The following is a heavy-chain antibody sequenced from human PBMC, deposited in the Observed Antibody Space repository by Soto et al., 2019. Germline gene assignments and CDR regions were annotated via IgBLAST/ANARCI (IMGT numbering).Heavy chain of an antibody. CDR2: INHSGST. CDR1: GGSFSGYY. D-gene: IGHD2-15*01. CDR3: ARTPLGYCSGGSCSP. V-gene: IGHV4-34*01. Sequence: PSETLSLTCAVYGGSFSGYYWSWIRQPPGKGLEWIGEINHSGSTNYNPSLKSRVNISVDTSKNQFSLKMSSVTAADTAVYYCARTPLGYCSGGSCSPWGQGTLVTVSS. J-gene: IGHJ5*02.